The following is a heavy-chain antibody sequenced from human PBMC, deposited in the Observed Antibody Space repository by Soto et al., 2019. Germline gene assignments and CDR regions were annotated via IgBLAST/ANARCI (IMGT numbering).Heavy chain of an antibody. CDR1: GGTFSSYA. V-gene: IGHV1-69*06. D-gene: IGHD5-12*01. CDR3: AREGGYDPGYFDY. CDR2: ISPIFGTA. J-gene: IGHJ4*02. Sequence: SVKVSCKASGGTFSSYAISWVRQAPGQGLEWMGGISPIFGTANYAQKFQGRVTITADKSTSTAYMELSSLRSEATAVYYCAREGGYDPGYFDYWGQGTLVTVSS.